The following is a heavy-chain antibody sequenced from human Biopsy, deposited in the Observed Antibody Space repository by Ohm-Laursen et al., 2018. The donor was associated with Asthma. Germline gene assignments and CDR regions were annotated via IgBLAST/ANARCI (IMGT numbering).Heavy chain of an antibody. CDR3: ARHWNWGSFFDY. D-gene: IGHD7-27*01. CDR2: ISYTGNT. J-gene: IGHJ4*02. V-gene: IGHV4-39*01. Sequence: SETLSLTWTVSGGSMSSSSYSWGWIRQPPGKGLEWIGSISYTGNTDIPSLRSRVTLSVDTSKNNFSLKLTSVTAADTAVFYCARHWNWGSFFDYWGQGMLVTVSP. CDR1: GGSMSSSSYS.